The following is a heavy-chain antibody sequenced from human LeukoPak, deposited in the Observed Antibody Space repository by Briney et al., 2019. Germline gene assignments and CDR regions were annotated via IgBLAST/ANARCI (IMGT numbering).Heavy chain of an antibody. CDR2: INWNGAST. D-gene: IGHD6-6*01. CDR3: ARAVCPTIKFCDSSYFMDV. CDR1: GFSFDDLG. V-gene: IGHV3-20*04. Sequence: GGSLRLSCAASGFSFDDLGMTWVRQVPGKGLEWVAGINWNGASTGYADSVRGRFTISRDNAKNSLYLQMNSLRAEDTTLYYCARAVCPTIKFCDSSYFMDVWGKGTTVNVS. J-gene: IGHJ6*03.